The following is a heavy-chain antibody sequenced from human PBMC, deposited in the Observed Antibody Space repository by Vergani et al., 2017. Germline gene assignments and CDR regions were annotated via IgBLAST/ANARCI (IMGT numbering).Heavy chain of an antibody. D-gene: IGHD3-16*01. Sequence: QVQLVESGGGVVQRGGSLRLSCATSGFTLRNYDMQWIRQGPGKGLEFVAFIQFDGSNQYYADSVKGRFTLSRDFSNNTLYLQMNSLRTDDTATYYCAKHFRGWGIDYWGQGTQVIVSS. J-gene: IGHJ4*02. CDR2: IQFDGSNQ. CDR1: GFTLRNYD. V-gene: IGHV3-30*02. CDR3: AKHFRGWGIDY.